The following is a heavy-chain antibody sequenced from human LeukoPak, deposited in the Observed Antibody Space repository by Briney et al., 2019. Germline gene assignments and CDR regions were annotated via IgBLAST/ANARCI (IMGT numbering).Heavy chain of an antibody. CDR1: GGSISSSSYY. V-gene: IGHV4-39*01. D-gene: IGHD6-13*01. CDR3: ARLRRGSSWY. CDR2: IYYSGST. J-gene: IGHJ4*02. Sequence: PSETLSLTCTVSGGSISSSSYYWGGIRQPPGKGLEWIGSIYYSGSTYYNPSLKSRVTISVDTSKNQFSLKLSSVTAADTAVYHCARLRRGSSWYWGQGTLVTVSS.